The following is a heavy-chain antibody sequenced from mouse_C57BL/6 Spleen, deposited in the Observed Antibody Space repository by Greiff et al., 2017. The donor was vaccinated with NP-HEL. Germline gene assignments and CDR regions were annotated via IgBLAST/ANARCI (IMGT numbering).Heavy chain of an antibody. J-gene: IGHJ1*03. V-gene: IGHV1-26*01. CDR3: ARATVVEYFDV. Sequence: VQLQQSGPELVKPGASVKISCKASGYTFTDYYMNWVKQSHGKSLEWIGDINPNNGGTSYNQKFKGKATLTVDKSSSTAYMELRSLTSEDSAVYYCARATVVEYFDVWGTGTTVTVSS. CDR2: INPNNGGT. D-gene: IGHD1-1*01. CDR1: GYTFTDYY.